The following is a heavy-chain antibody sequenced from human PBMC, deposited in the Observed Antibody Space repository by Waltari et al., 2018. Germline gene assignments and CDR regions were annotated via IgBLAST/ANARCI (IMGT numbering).Heavy chain of an antibody. CDR3: AKSPTLIRGIPYS. D-gene: IGHD3-10*01. CDR1: GVTCATLA. V-gene: IGHV3-23*01. J-gene: IGHJ4*02. Sequence: EVELLESGGALVQPGGSLGLSWVVSGVTCATLAMTWVRQAVGKGLEWVSSISGSGGITYYADSVKGRFTISRDNADNILYLQMHRLRAEDTALYYCAKSPTLIRGIPYSWGQGTLVTVSS. CDR2: ISGSGGIT.